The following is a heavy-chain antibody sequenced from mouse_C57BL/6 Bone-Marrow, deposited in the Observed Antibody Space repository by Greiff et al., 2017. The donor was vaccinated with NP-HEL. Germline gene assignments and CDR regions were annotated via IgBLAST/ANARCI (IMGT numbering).Heavy chain of an antibody. CDR3: VPDGYSGFGY. J-gene: IGHJ2*01. CDR2: IYPRSGNT. Sequence: QVQLQQSGAELARPGASVKLSCKASGYTFTSYGISWVKQRTGQGLEWIGEIYPRSGNTYYNEKFKGKATLTAYKSSSTAYMELRSLTSEDSAVYFCVPDGYSGFGYWGQGTTLTVSS. V-gene: IGHV1-81*01. D-gene: IGHD2-3*01. CDR1: GYTFTSYG.